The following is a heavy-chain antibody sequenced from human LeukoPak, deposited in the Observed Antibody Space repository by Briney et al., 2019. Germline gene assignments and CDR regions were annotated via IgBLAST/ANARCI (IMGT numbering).Heavy chain of an antibody. CDR1: GFTFSSYS. Sequence: GGSLRLSCAASGFTFSSYSMNWVRQAPGKGLEWVSSISSSSSYIYYADSVKGRFTISRDNAKNSLYLQMNSLRAEDTAVYYCAIYILTGYYTDYWGQGTLVTVS. J-gene: IGHJ4*02. CDR3: AIYILTGYYTDY. D-gene: IGHD3-9*01. V-gene: IGHV3-21*01. CDR2: ISSSSSYI.